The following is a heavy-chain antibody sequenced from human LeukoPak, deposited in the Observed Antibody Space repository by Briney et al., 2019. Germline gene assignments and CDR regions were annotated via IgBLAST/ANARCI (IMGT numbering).Heavy chain of an antibody. CDR1: GFTFTSYA. CDR3: TRSGMAALTDDS. V-gene: IGHV3-21*01. Sequence: GGSLRLSCAASGFTFTSYAMNWVRPAPGAGLEWVASVSGVGTFIYYADSVKSRFTISRDNTKNSLYLQMNGLRAEDTAVYYCTRSGMAALTDDSWGQGTLVTVSS. J-gene: IGHJ4*02. CDR2: VSGVGTFI. D-gene: IGHD6-13*01.